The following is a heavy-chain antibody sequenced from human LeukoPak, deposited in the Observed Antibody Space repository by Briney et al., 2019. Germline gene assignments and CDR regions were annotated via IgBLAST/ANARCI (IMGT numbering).Heavy chain of an antibody. D-gene: IGHD3-10*01. CDR1: GGSISSGGYS. CDR3: ARGPYAMVRGVITSYYFDY. J-gene: IGHJ4*02. Sequence: PSETLSLTCAVSGGSISSGGYSWSWIRQPPGKGLEWIGYIYYSGSTYYNPSLKSRVTISVDTSKNQFSLKLSSVTAADTAVYYCARGPYAMVRGVITSYYFDYWGQGTLVTVSS. CDR2: IYYSGST. V-gene: IGHV4-30-4*07.